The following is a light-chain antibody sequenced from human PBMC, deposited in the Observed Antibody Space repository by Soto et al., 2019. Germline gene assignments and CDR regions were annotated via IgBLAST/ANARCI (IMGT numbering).Light chain of an antibody. CDR1: QSISTY. J-gene: IGKJ1*01. Sequence: MQMARCHACVYPSIGGAVIRAFVAIQSISTYLNWYQQKPGKAPKVLISDASTLQSGVPSGFSGSGGGRYWNPFMSRLHPEELATHYCEQRYRPAWTVGRGTKVDIK. CDR2: DAS. V-gene: IGKV1-39*01. CDR3: EQRYRPAWT.